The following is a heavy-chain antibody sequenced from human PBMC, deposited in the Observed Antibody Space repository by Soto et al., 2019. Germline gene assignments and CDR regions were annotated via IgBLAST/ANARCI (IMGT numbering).Heavy chain of an antibody. CDR1: GFSFRNYG. CDR3: AKDHGGGNFFLYFDL. D-gene: IGHD2-15*01. CDR2: ISYEGSRI. J-gene: IGHJ4*02. V-gene: IGHV3-30*18. Sequence: GGSLRLSCAASGFSFRNYGMHWVRQAPGKGLEWVAVISYEGSRISYAASVKGRFTISRDNSKNAVFLQMNRLTPDDAAVYSCAKDHGGGNFFLYFDLWGQGTLVTVSS.